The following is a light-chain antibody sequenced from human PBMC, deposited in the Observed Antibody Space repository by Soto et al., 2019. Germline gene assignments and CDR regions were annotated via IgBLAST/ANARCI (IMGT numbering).Light chain of an antibody. Sequence: ENVMTQSPAALSVSPGERATLSCRASQSVNSNLAWYQRKPGQAPRLLLYGASTRATGIPARFSGSASGTKFTLTISSLQSEDSAVYYCQQYNDWPLTFGGGTKV. CDR2: GAS. CDR3: QQYNDWPLT. J-gene: IGKJ4*01. CDR1: QSVNSN. V-gene: IGKV3-15*01.